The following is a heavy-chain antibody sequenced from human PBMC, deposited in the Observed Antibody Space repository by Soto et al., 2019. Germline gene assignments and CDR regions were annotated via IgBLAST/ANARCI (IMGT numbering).Heavy chain of an antibody. CDR2: IYHSGST. Sequence: SETLSLTCAVYGGSISSGGYSWSWIRQPPGKGLEWIGYIYHSGSTYYNPSLKSRVTISVDRSKNQFSLKLSSVTAADTAVYYCARGAGYYYGMDVWGQGTTVTVSS. CDR3: ARGAGYYYGMDV. J-gene: IGHJ6*02. CDR1: GGSISSGGYS. V-gene: IGHV4-30-2*01.